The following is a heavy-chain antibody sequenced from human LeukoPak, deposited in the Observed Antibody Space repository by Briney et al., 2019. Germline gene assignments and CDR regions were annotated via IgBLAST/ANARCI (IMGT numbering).Heavy chain of an antibody. CDR2: ISGSVNTI. D-gene: IGHD6-13*01. V-gene: IGHV3-48*04. CDR1: GFTFSSYI. J-gene: IGHJ4*02. Sequence: GGSLRLSCVASGFTFSSYIMNWVRQAPGKGLEWVSYISGSVNTIYYADSVKGRFTTSRDDAKTSPYLQLSSLRTEDTAVYYCARDGSGWSRDYWGQGTLVTVSS. CDR3: ARDGSGWSRDY.